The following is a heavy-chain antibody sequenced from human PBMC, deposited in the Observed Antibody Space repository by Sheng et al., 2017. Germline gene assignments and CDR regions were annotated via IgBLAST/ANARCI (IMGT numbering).Heavy chain of an antibody. CDR1: GIRFSSYA. V-gene: IGHV3-30*04. CDR2: ISYDGSNK. Sequence: QVQLVESGGGVVQPGRSLRLSCAVSGIRFSSYAMHWVRQAPGKGLEWVAVISYDGSNKYYADSVKGRFTISRDNSKNTLYLQMNSLRAEDTAVYYCVRSGVPNGFDIWGQGTMVTVSS. CDR3: VRSGVPNGFDI. J-gene: IGHJ3*02. D-gene: IGHD2-15*01.